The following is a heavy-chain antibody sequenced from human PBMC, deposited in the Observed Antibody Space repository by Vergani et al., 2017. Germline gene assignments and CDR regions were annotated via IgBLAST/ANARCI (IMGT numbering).Heavy chain of an antibody. J-gene: IGHJ6*02. D-gene: IGHD1-26*01. CDR2: FDPEDGET. CDR1: GYTLTELS. V-gene: IGHV1-24*01. Sequence: QVQLVQSGAEVKKPGASVKVFCKVSGYTLTELSMHWVRQAPGKGLEWMGGFDPEDGETIYAQKFQGRVTMTEDTSTDTAYMELSSLRSEDTAVYYCATATRELGPLYYYYYGMDVWGQGTTVTVSS. CDR3: ATATRELGPLYYYYYGMDV.